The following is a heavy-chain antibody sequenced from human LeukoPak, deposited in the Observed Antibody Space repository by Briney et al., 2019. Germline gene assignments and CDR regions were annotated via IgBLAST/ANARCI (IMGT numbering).Heavy chain of an antibody. CDR1: GFTFSSYG. CDR2: IRYDGSNK. CDR3: AKEDCGGDCRSYYFDY. V-gene: IGHV3-30*02. J-gene: IGHJ4*02. D-gene: IGHD2-21*01. Sequence: GGSLRLSCAASGFTFSSYGMHWVRQAPGKGLEWAAFIRYDGSNKYYADSVMGRFTISRDNSKNTLYLQMNSLRAEDTAVYYCAKEDCGGDCRSYYFDYWGQGTLVTVSS.